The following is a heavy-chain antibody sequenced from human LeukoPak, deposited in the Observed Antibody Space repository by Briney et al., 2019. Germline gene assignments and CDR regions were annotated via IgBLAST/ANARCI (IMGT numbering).Heavy chain of an antibody. CDR1: GFTFDDYA. CDR3: AKDICGGDCYRYFDY. V-gene: IGHV3-9*01. Sequence: PGGSLRLSCAASGFTFDDYAMHWVRHAPGKGLEWFSGISWNSGSRGYADSVKGRFTISRDNAKNSLYLQMNSLRAEDTALYYCAKDICGGDCYRYFDYWGQGTLVTVSS. J-gene: IGHJ4*02. CDR2: ISWNSGSR. D-gene: IGHD2-21*02.